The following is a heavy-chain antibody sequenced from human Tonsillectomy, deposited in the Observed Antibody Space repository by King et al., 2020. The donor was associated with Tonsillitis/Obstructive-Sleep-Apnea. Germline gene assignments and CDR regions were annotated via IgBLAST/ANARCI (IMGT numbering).Heavy chain of an antibody. CDR2: IYYSGST. Sequence: PLQESGPGLVKPSETLSLTCTVSGGSISSSSYYWGWIRQPPGKGLEWIGSIYYSGSTYYNPSLKSRVTISVDTSKNQFSLKLSSVTAADTAVYYCARVLEWIPYYFDYWGQGTLVTVSS. CDR3: ARVLEWIPYYFDY. D-gene: IGHD3-3*01. CDR1: GGSISSSSYY. V-gene: IGHV4-39*01. J-gene: IGHJ4*02.